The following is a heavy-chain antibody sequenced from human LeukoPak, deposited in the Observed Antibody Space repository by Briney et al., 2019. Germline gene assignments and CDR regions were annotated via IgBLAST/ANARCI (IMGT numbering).Heavy chain of an antibody. J-gene: IGHJ4*02. CDR2: IYYRGST. CDR1: GGSISSYY. CDR3: ARAEALYDFWTTGPNYFDY. Sequence: SETLSLTCTVSGGSISSYYWSWIRQPPGKGLEWIGYIYYRGSTNYNPSLKSRVTISVDTSKNQFSLKLSSVTAADTAVYYCARAEALYDFWTTGPNYFDYWGQGTLVTVSS. D-gene: IGHD3-3*01. V-gene: IGHV4-59*01.